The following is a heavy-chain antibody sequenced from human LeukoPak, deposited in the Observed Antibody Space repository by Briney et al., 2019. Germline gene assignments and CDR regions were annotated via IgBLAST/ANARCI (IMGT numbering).Heavy chain of an antibody. J-gene: IGHJ4*02. CDR1: GGSISSYY. CDR3: ARVSKRGFDY. CDR2: IYYSGGT. V-gene: IGHV4-59*01. Sequence: SETLSLTCTVSGGSISSYYWSWIRQPPGKGLEWIGYIYYSGGTNYNPSLKSRVTISVDTSKNQFSLKLSSVTAADTAVYYCARVSKRGFDYWGQGTLVTVSS.